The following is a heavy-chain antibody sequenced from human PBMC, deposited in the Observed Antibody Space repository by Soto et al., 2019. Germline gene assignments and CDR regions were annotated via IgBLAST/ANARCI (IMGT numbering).Heavy chain of an antibody. CDR3: ARRFSCTTGVCGWYFDY. D-gene: IGHD2-8*01. J-gene: IGHJ4*02. V-gene: IGHV1-69*06. Sequence: QVQLVQSGAEVKKPGSSVKVSCKASGGTFSSYAISWVRQAPGQGLEWMGGIIPIFGTANYAQKFQGRVTSTADKSTSTAYMELSSLRSEDTAVYYCARRFSCTTGVCGWYFDYWGQGTLVTVSS. CDR2: IIPIFGTA. CDR1: GGTFSSYA.